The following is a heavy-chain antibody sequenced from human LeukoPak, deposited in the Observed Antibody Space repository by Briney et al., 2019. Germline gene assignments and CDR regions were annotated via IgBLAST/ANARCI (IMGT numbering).Heavy chain of an antibody. J-gene: IGHJ2*01. D-gene: IGHD1-26*01. CDR1: GYTFSNYD. V-gene: IGHV1-18*01. CDR3: VRVSWMVGQWEPQLHRNWYFDL. Sequence: GASVRVSCKTSGYTFSNYDIYWVRQAPGQGLECMGWISGYTGDTKYAQILQGRFTVTTDTSTSTAYMELRSLTYDDTAVYYCVRVSWMVGQWEPQLHRNWYFDLWGRGTLVTVSS. CDR2: ISGYTGDT.